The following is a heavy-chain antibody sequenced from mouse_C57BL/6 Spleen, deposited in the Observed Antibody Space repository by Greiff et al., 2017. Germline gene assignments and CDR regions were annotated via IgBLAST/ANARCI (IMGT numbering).Heavy chain of an antibody. Sequence: QVQLQQPGAELVMPGASVKLSCKASGYTFTSYWMHWVKQRPGQGLEWIGEIDPSDSYTNYNQKFKGKFTLTVDKSSSTAYMQLSSLTSEDSAVYYCARKRSMVDWYFDVWGTGTTVTVSS. D-gene: IGHD2-10*02. J-gene: IGHJ1*03. CDR2: IDPSDSYT. CDR1: GYTFTSYW. V-gene: IGHV1-69*01. CDR3: ARKRSMVDWYFDV.